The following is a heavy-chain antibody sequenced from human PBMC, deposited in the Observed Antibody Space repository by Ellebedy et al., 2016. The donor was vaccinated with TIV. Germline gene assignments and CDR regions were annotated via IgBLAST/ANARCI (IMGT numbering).Heavy chain of an antibody. CDR2: IHHSGSA. CDR3: ARRLSGIYPFDS. D-gene: IGHD3-10*01. Sequence: ESLKISCAASGFTVSSNYMSWIRQPPGKGLEWIGSIHHSGSAYYNPSLKSRVTMSVDTSKNQFSLKLSSVTAADTAVYYCARRLSGIYPFDSWGQGTLVTVSS. CDR1: GFTVSSNY. V-gene: IGHV4-38-2*01. J-gene: IGHJ4*02.